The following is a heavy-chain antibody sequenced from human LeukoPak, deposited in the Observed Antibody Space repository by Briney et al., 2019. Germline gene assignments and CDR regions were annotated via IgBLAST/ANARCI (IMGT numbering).Heavy chain of an antibody. CDR3: AKDRDSGSYSRGMDV. D-gene: IGHD1-26*01. V-gene: IGHV3-23*01. J-gene: IGHJ6*02. CDR2: ISVSGGGT. CDR1: GFTFSGCA. Sequence: GGSLRLSCAASGFTFSGCAMNWVRQAPGKGLEWVSGISVSGGGTHYADSVTGRFTISRDNSKNTLYLQLNSLRAEDTAVFYCAKDRDSGSYSRGMDVWGQGTTVTVSS.